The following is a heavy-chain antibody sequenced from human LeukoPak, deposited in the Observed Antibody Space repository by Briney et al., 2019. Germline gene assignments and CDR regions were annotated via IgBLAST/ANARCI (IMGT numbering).Heavy chain of an antibody. Sequence: VRQXPGQGLXXXXXINTNTGNPTYAQGFTGRFVFSLDTSVSTAYLQISSLKAEDTAVYYCARESFKNGYNYGFDYWGQGTLVTVSS. CDR3: ARESFKNGYNYGFDY. J-gene: IGHJ4*02. D-gene: IGHD5-24*01. V-gene: IGHV7-4-1*02. CDR2: INTNTGNP.